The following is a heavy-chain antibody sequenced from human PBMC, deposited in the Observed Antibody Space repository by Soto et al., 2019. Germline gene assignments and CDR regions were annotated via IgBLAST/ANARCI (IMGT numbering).Heavy chain of an antibody. CDR2: IKSKTDGGTT. Sequence: EVQLVESGGGLVKPGGSLRLSCAASGFTFKNAWMSWVRQVPGKGLEWVGRIKSKTDGGTTDYAAPVKGRFTVSRDDSKNTLYLLMNSLKTEDTAVYYCTTGPSIAARPYYYYAMDVWGQGTTVTVSS. V-gene: IGHV3-15*01. J-gene: IGHJ6*02. D-gene: IGHD6-6*01. CDR1: GFTFKNAW. CDR3: TTGPSIAARPYYYYAMDV.